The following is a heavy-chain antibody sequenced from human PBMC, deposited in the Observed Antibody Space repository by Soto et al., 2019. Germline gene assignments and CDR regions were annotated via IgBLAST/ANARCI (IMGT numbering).Heavy chain of an antibody. CDR1: GGAISSGGYY. D-gene: IGHD3-22*01. Sequence: QVQLQESGPGLVKPSQTLSLTCTVSGGAISSGGYYWSWIRQHPGKGLEWIGYIYYRGSTYYNPSLKSRVTISVDTSNNQFSLTLSSGPAADTAVYYCARGGYYDSRGYYGYWGQGTLVTVSS. CDR2: IYYRGST. J-gene: IGHJ4*02. V-gene: IGHV4-31*03. CDR3: ARGGYYDSRGYYGY.